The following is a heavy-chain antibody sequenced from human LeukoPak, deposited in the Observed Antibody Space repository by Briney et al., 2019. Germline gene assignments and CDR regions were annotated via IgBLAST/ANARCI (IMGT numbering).Heavy chain of an antibody. V-gene: IGHV4-34*01. Sequence: TSETLSLTCAVYGGSFSGYYWSWIRQPPGKGLEWIGEINHSGSTNYNPSLKSRVTISVDTSKNQFSLKLSSVTAADTAVYYCARGLGSRGVCYWGQGTLVTVSS. CDR2: INHSGST. CDR1: GGSFSGYY. CDR3: ARGLGSRGVCY. D-gene: IGHD3-10*01. J-gene: IGHJ4*02.